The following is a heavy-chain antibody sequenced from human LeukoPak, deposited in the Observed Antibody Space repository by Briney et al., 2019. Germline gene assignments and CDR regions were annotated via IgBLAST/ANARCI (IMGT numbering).Heavy chain of an antibody. CDR1: GYTFTGYC. V-gene: IGHV1-2*02. CDR2: INPNSGGT. D-gene: IGHD2-8*01. Sequence: ASVKVSCKASGYTFTGYCMHWVRQAPGQGLEWMGWINPNSGGTNYAQKFQGRVTMTRDTSISTAYMELSRLRSDDTAVYYCARDEGYCTNGVCSFFDYWGQGTLVTVSS. CDR3: ARDEGYCTNGVCSFFDY. J-gene: IGHJ4*02.